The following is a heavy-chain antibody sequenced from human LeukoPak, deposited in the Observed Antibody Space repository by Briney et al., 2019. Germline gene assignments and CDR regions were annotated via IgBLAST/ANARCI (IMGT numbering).Heavy chain of an antibody. J-gene: IGHJ4*02. CDR2: IYYSGST. V-gene: IGHV4-59*01. CDR3: ARVNDYVWGSYRPMYYYFDY. CDR1: GGSISSYY. Sequence: SETLSLTCTVSGGSISSYYWSWIRQPPGKGLEWIGYIYYSGSTNYNPSLKSRVTISVDTSKNQFPLKLSSVTAADTAVYYCARVNDYVWGSYRPMYYYFDYWGQGTLVTVSS. D-gene: IGHD3-16*02.